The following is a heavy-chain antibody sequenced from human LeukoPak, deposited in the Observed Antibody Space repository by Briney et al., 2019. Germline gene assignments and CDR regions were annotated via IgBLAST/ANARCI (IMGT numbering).Heavy chain of an antibody. Sequence: QPGGSLRLSCAASGFTFSSYEMNWVRQAPGKGLEWVSYISSSGSTIYYADSVKGRFTISRDNAKNSLYLQMDSLRAEDTAVYYCARDLVVVTATRGYWGQGTLVTVSS. J-gene: IGHJ4*02. V-gene: IGHV3-48*03. CDR2: ISSSGSTI. CDR1: GFTFSSYE. CDR3: ARDLVVVTATRGY. D-gene: IGHD2-21*02.